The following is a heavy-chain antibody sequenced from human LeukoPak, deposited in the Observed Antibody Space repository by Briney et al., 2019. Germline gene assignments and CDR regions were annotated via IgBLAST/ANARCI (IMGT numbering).Heavy chain of an antibody. CDR3: AKDRAVAGKHANWFDP. CDR1: GFTFSDYY. CDR2: ISSSSSYT. J-gene: IGHJ5*02. V-gene: IGHV3-11*05. Sequence: GGSLRLSCAASGFTFSDYYMSWIRQPPGKGLEWVSHISSSSSYTNYADSVKGRFTISRDNAKNSLYLQMNSLRAEDTAVYYCAKDRAVAGKHANWFDPWGQGTLVTVSS. D-gene: IGHD6-19*01.